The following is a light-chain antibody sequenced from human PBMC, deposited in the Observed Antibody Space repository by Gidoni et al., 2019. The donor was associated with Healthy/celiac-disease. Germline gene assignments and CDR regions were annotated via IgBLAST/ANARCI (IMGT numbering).Light chain of an antibody. CDR1: QSLLHSNGYNY. J-gene: IGKJ3*01. Sequence: DIVMTQSPLSLPVTPGEPASISCRSSQSLLHSNGYNYLDWYLQKPGQSPQLLIYLGSNRASGVPDRFSGSGSGTDFTLKISRVEAEDVGVYYCMQALQRRITFGPGTKVDIK. CDR2: LGS. CDR3: MQALQRRIT. V-gene: IGKV2-28*01.